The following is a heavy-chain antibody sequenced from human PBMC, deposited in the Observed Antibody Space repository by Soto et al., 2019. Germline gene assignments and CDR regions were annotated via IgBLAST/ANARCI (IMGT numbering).Heavy chain of an antibody. V-gene: IGHV3-21*02. CDR1: GFPFSSFS. D-gene: IGHD5-12*01. Sequence: EVQVVESGGGLVKPGGSLRLACAASGFPFSSFSWNWVRLAPGKGLEWVSSISPGGNSVYYADSVKGRFTISRDNAKNSLYLQMNNLRAEDAAVYYCARPRGPRGYDLIDYWGQGTLVTVSS. J-gene: IGHJ4*02. CDR3: ARPRGPRGYDLIDY. CDR2: ISPGGNSV.